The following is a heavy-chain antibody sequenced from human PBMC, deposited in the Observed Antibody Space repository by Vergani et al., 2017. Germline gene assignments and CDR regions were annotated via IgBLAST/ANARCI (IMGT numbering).Heavy chain of an antibody. V-gene: IGHV4-34*01. J-gene: IGHJ4*02. CDR2: INHSGST. D-gene: IGHD6-19*01. CDR1: GGSFSGYY. Sequence: QVQLQQWGAGLLKPSETLSLTCAVYGGSFSGYYWSWIRQPPGKGLEWIGEINHSGSTNYNPSLKSRVTISVDTSKNQFSLKLSSVTAADTAVYYCARQVAVAGPFDYWGQGTLVTVSS. CDR3: ARQVAVAGPFDY.